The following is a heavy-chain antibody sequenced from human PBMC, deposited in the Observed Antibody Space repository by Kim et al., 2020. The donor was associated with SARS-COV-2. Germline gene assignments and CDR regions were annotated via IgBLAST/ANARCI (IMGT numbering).Heavy chain of an antibody. V-gene: IGHV3-15*01. CDR2: IKSKTDGGTT. Sequence: GGSLRLSCAASGFTFSNAWMSWVRQAPGKGLEWVGRIKSKTDGGTTDYAAPVKGRFTIPRDDSKNTLYLQMNSLKTEDTAVYYCHSTSPTEWLLHVDYWGQGTLVTVSS. CDR1: GFTFSNAW. CDR3: HSTSPTEWLLHVDY. J-gene: IGHJ4*02. D-gene: IGHD3-3*01.